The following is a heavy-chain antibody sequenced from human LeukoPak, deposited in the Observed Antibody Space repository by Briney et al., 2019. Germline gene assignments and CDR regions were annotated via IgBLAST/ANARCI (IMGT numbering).Heavy chain of an antibody. Sequence: GGSLRLSCAASGFTFSSYAMSWVRQAPGKGLEWVSAISGSGGSTYYADSVKGRFTISRDNSKNTLYLQMNSLRAEDTAVYHCAKQAVVVPAVTYYFDYWGQGTLVTVSS. V-gene: IGHV3-23*01. D-gene: IGHD2-2*01. J-gene: IGHJ4*02. CDR2: ISGSGGST. CDR3: AKQAVVVPAVTYYFDY. CDR1: GFTFSSYA.